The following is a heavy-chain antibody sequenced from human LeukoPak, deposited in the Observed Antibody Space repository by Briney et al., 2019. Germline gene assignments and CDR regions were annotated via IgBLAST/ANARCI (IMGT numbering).Heavy chain of an antibody. CDR3: AREGITIFGVVTYYFDY. V-gene: IGHV3-48*01. CDR2: ISSSSSTI. D-gene: IGHD3-3*01. CDR1: GFTFSSYS. Sequence: GGSLRLSCAASGFTFSSYSMNWVRQAPGEGLEWVSYISSSSSTIYYADPVKGRFTISRDNAKNSLYLQMNSLRAEDTAVYYCAREGITIFGVVTYYFDYWGQGTLVTVSS. J-gene: IGHJ4*02.